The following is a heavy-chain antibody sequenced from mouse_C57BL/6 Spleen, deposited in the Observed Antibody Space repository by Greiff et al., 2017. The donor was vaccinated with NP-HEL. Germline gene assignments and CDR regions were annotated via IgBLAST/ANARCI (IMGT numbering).Heavy chain of an antibody. J-gene: IGHJ4*01. CDR1: GFTFSDYY. D-gene: IGHD1-1*01. Sequence: EVHLVESEGGLVQPGRSMKLSCTASGFTFSDYYMAWVRQVPEKGLEWVANINYDGSSTYYLDSLKSRFIISRDNAKNILYLQMSSLKSEDTATYYCARYYYGLYAMDYWGQGTSVTVSS. CDR3: ARYYYGLYAMDY. V-gene: IGHV5-16*01. CDR2: INYDGSST.